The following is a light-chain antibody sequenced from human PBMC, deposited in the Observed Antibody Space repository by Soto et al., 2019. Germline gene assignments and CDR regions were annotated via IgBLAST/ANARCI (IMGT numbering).Light chain of an antibody. CDR3: QQYGSSPT. V-gene: IGKV3-20*01. CDR1: QSVSSVY. J-gene: IGKJ1*01. CDR2: GGF. Sequence: EIVLTQSPGTLSLSPGERPTLSCRASQSVSSVYLAWYQQKPGQAPRLLIYGGFNRATGIPDRFSATGSGTDFTLTISRLEPEDVAVYYCQQYGSSPTFGQGTRVEIK.